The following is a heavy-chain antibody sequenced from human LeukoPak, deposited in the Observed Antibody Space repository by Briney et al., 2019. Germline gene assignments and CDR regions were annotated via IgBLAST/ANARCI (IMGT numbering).Heavy chain of an antibody. CDR3: ARDAPYYYDSSGYYP. D-gene: IGHD3-22*01. Sequence: ASVKVSCTASGYTFTSYGISWVRQAPGQGLEWMGWISAYNGNTNYAQKLQGRVTMTTDTSTSTAYMELRSLRSDDTAVYYCARDAPYYYDSSGYYPWGQGTLVTVSS. CDR2: ISAYNGNT. J-gene: IGHJ5*02. CDR1: GYTFTSYG. V-gene: IGHV1-18*01.